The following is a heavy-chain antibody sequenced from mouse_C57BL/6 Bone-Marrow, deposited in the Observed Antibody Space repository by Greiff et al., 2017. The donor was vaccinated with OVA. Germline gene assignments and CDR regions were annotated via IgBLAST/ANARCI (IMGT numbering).Heavy chain of an antibody. CDR2: INYDGSST. V-gene: IGHV5-16*01. CDR3: ARGSWDAYYAMDY. D-gene: IGHD4-1*01. Sequence: EVQRVESEGGLVQPGSSMKLSCTASGFTFSDYYMAWVRQVPEKGLEWVANINYDGSSTYYLDSLKSRFIISRDNAKNSLYLQMSSLKSEDTATYYCARGSWDAYYAMDYWGQGTSVTVSS. CDR1: GFTFSDYY. J-gene: IGHJ4*01.